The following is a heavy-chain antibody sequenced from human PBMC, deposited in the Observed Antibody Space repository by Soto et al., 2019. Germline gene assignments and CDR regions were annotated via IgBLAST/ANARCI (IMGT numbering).Heavy chain of an antibody. J-gene: IGHJ4*02. D-gene: IGHD1-26*01. V-gene: IGHV3-33*01. CDR3: TRAAIRGELLEY. CDR2: IWHDGSNK. Sequence: GGSLRLSCAASGFAFNNYGMHWVRQAPGRGLEWVALIWHDGSNKGYADSVKGRFTISRDNSKNTLNLQMNSLRVEDTAVYYCTRAAIRGELLEYWGQGTQVTVSS. CDR1: GFAFNNYG.